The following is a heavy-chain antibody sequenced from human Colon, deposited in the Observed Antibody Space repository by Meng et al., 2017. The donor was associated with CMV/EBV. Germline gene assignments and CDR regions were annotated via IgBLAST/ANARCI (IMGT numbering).Heavy chain of an antibody. CDR1: GFTFSRHW. CDR3: ARTPPRIVEVAGGANWLDT. Sequence: GGSLRLSCAASGFTFSRHWMTWVRQGPGKGLEWVANINEDGSDIYYVDSVKGRFTISRDNAENSLYLQMNSLRAEDTAVYYCARTPPRIVEVAGGANWLDTWGQGTLVTVSS. J-gene: IGHJ5*02. V-gene: IGHV3-7*01. CDR2: INEDGSDI. D-gene: IGHD2-2*01.